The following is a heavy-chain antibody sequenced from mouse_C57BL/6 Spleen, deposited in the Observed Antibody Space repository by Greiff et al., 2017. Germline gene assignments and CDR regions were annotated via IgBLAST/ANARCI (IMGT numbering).Heavy chain of an antibody. J-gene: IGHJ4*01. D-gene: IGHD2-1*01. CDR2: ISRGSSTI. CDR1: GFTFSDYG. CDR3: ARTYGNYVGYYAMDY. V-gene: IGHV5-17*01. Sequence: EVKVVESGGGLVKPGGSLKLSCAASGFTFSDYGMHWVRQAPEKGLEWVGYISRGSSTIYYADTVKGRFTLSRDNATNTLFLQMTSLRSEDTAMYYCARTYGNYVGYYAMDYWGQGTSVTVSS.